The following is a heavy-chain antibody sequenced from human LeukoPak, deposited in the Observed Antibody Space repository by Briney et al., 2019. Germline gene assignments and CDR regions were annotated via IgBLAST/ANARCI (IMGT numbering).Heavy chain of an antibody. CDR1: GFTFSTYS. CDR2: ISSSSNTI. CDR3: AKEQGLWFGELSLSYYYGIDV. D-gene: IGHD3-10*01. Sequence: GGSLRLSCAASGFTFSTYSMNWVRQAPGKGLEWVSYISSSSNTIYYADSVKGRFTISRDNAKNSLYLQMNSLRAEDTAVYYCAKEQGLWFGELSLSYYYGIDVWGQGTTVTASS. V-gene: IGHV3-48*04. J-gene: IGHJ6*02.